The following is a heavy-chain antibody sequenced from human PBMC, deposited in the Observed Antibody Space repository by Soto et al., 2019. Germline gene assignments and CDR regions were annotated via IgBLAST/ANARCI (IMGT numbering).Heavy chain of an antibody. CDR2: ISGSGGST. CDR3: ANVDTAMVTLDY. Sequence: EVQLLESGGGLVQPGGSLRLSCAASGFTFSSYAMSWVRQAPGKGLEWVSAISGSGGSTYYADSVKGRFTISRDNSKNKLYLQMNSLRAEDTAVYYCANVDTAMVTLDYWGQGTLVTVSS. J-gene: IGHJ4*02. CDR1: GFTFSSYA. D-gene: IGHD5-18*01. V-gene: IGHV3-23*01.